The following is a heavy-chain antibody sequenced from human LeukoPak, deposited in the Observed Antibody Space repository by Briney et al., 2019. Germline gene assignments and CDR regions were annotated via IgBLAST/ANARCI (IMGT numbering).Heavy chain of an antibody. J-gene: IGHJ3*02. Sequence: GGSLRLSCAASGFTFSTYNMVWVRQASGMGLEWVASVSSRSSAIYYSDSVKARFTIYSDNAKNSLSLHMNSLRAEDTAIYYCASDLFNRDAFDIWGPGPMVPVSS. V-gene: IGHV3-48*04. CDR3: ASDLFNRDAFDI. CDR1: GFTFSTYN. D-gene: IGHD3-3*01. CDR2: VSSRSSAI.